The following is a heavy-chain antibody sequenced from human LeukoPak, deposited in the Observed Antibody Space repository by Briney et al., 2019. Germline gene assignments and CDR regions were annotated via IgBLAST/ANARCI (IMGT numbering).Heavy chain of an antibody. CDR1: GYTFTGYY. D-gene: IGHD3-10*01. J-gene: IGHJ4*02. Sequence: ASVKVSCKASGYTFTGYYMHWVRQAPGQGLEWMGWINPNSGGTNYAQKFQGRVTMTRDTSTSTVYMELSSLRSEDTAVYYCARVTYYGSGSYYNYFDYWGQGTLVTVSS. CDR3: ARVTYYGSGSYYNYFDY. V-gene: IGHV1-2*02. CDR2: INPNSGGT.